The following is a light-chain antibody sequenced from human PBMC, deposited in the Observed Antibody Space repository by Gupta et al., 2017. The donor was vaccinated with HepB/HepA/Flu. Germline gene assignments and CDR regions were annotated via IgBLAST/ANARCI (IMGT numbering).Light chain of an antibody. CDR2: AAS. J-gene: IGKJ4*02. Sequence: DIQLTQSPSLLSASIGDRVTITCRASQAISSSLAWFQQKPGKAPKLLIYAASTLQSGVPSRFSGGGSGTEFTLTIRSLQPEDFAAYYCQQVHHYPRTFGGGTKVEI. CDR1: QAISSS. CDR3: QQVHHYPRT. V-gene: IGKV1-9*01.